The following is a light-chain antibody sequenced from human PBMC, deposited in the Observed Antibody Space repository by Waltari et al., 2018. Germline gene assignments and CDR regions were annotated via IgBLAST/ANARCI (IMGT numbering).Light chain of an antibody. CDR2: WAS. CDR1: QSVLFSSNSNNY. V-gene: IGKV4-1*01. J-gene: IGKJ1*01. Sequence: DIVMTQSPDSLAVSLGERATINCKSSQSVLFSSNSNNYLAWYQQKSGQPPKLLIYWASTRESGVPDRFSGSGSGTHFTLTISGLQAEDVAVYYCQQYYSTPWTFGQGTKVEIK. CDR3: QQYYSTPWT.